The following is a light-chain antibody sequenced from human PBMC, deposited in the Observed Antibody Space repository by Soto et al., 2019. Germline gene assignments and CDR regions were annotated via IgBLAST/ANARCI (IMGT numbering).Light chain of an antibody. CDR2: SAS. CDR1: QGISTW. Sequence: DIQMPQPPSSVSASVGDRGTITCRASQGISTWLAWYQQKPGKAPNLLIYSASILQSGVPSRFSGSGSGTDFTLTISSLQPEDFATYFCQQGDSFPLTFGPGTNVGIK. V-gene: IGKV1-12*01. J-gene: IGKJ3*01. CDR3: QQGDSFPLT.